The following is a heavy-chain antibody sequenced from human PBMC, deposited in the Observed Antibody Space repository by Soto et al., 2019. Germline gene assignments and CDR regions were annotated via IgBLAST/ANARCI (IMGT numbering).Heavy chain of an antibody. D-gene: IGHD3-3*01. J-gene: IGHJ6*03. CDR3: ARIASWSGYYYYYCYMDG. CDR1: GLTFSSYW. Sequence: GGSLGLSCAAYGLTFSSYWMSWVRQAPGKGLEWVANIKQDGSEKYYVDSVKGRFTISRDNAKNSLYLQMNSLRAEDTAVYYCARIASWSGYYYYYCYMDGWGKVTTLTFSS. V-gene: IGHV3-7*01. CDR2: IKQDGSEK.